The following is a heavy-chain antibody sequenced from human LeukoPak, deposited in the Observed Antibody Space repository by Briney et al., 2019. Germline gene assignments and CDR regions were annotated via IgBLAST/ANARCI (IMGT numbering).Heavy chain of an antibody. CDR1: GFTFSNFG. V-gene: IGHV3-30*02. CDR2: IRYDGSNK. Sequence: GGSLRISCAASGFTFSNFGMHWVRQAPGKGLEWVAFIRYDGSNKHHADSVKGRFTISRDNSKNTLYLQMNSLRPEDTAVYYCAKVVHTSSWYSTWHWGQGTLVTVS. J-gene: IGHJ4*02. CDR3: AKVVHTSSWYSTWH. D-gene: IGHD6-13*01.